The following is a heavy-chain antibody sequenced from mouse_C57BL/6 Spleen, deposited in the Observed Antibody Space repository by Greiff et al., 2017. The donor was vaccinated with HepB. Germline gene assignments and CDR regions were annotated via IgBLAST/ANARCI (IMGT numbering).Heavy chain of an antibody. CDR3: ARRGTIVTTLDY. V-gene: IGHV1-64*01. Sequence: QVQLKQPGAELVKPGASVKLSCKASGYTFTSYWMHWVKQRPGQGLEWIGMIHPNSGSTNYNEKFKSKATLTVDKSSSTAYMQLSSLTSEDSAVYYCARRGTIVTTLDYWGQGTSVTVSS. CDR1: GYTFTSYW. J-gene: IGHJ4*01. D-gene: IGHD2-5*01. CDR2: IHPNSGST.